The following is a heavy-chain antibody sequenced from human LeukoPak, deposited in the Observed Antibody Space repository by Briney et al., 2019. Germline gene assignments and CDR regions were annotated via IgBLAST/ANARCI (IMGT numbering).Heavy chain of an antibody. CDR1: GVSISSSNSY. CDR2: IYYSGNT. J-gene: IGHJ4*02. CDR3: ARQTGSGLFILP. Sequence: SETLSLTCTVSGVSISSSNSYWGWIRQPPGKGLEWIGSIYYSGNTYYNASLKSPVSIYIATSQNQLSLRLTSGTAADTAVYYCARQTGSGLFILPGGQGTLVTVSS. D-gene: IGHD3/OR15-3a*01. V-gene: IGHV4-39*01.